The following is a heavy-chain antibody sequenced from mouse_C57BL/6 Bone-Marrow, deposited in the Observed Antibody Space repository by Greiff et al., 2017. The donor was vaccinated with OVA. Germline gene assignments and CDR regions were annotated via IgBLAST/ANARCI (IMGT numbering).Heavy chain of an antibody. CDR2: IYPRSGNT. CDR1: GYTFTSYG. V-gene: IGHV1-81*01. J-gene: IGHJ4*01. CDR3: AREGEGYAMDY. Sequence: VKLQESGAELARPGASVKLSCKASGYTFTSYGISWVKQRTGQGLEWIGEIYPRSGNTYYNEKFKGKATLTADKSSSTAYMELRSLTSEDSAVYFCAREGEGYAMDYWGQGTSVTVSS.